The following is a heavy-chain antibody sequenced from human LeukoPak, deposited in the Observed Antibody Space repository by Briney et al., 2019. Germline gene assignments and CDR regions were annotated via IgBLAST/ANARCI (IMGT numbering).Heavy chain of an antibody. CDR1: GFTFSSYA. Sequence: GGSLRLSCAASGFTFSSYAMSWVRQAPGKGLEWVSAISGSGGSTYYADSVKGRFTISRDNSKNTLYLQMNSLRAEDTAVYYCAKGRYSGYDTSYYFDYWGQGTLVTVSS. V-gene: IGHV3-23*01. J-gene: IGHJ4*02. CDR3: AKGRYSGYDTSYYFDY. CDR2: ISGSGGST. D-gene: IGHD5-12*01.